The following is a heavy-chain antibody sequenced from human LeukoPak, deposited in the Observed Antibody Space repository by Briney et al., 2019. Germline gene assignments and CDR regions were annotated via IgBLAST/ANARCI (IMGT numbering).Heavy chain of an antibody. CDR3: ARWEGSGYYLIDS. CDR1: GYSFTNYW. Sequence: GESLKISCQGSGYSFTNYWIGWVRQMPGKGLEWMGTINPADSDTKYSPSFQGQVTMSADKSINTAFLQWSGLESSDTAMYYCARWEGSGYYLIDSWGQGTPVTVSS. CDR2: INPADSDT. D-gene: IGHD3-22*01. V-gene: IGHV5-51*01. J-gene: IGHJ4*02.